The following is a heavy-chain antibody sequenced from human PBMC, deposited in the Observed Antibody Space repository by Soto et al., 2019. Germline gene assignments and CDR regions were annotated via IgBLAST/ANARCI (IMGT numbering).Heavy chain of an antibody. J-gene: IGHJ6*02. D-gene: IGHD3-16*02. Sequence: QVQLVESGGGVVQPGRSLRLSCAASGFTFSSYGMHWVRQAPGKGLEWVAVISYDGSNKYYADSVKGRFTISRDNSKNTLYLQMNSLRAEDTAVYYCAKDVMAARWGSYRYTAGGYYGMDVWGQGTTVTVSS. CDR2: ISYDGSNK. CDR3: AKDVMAARWGSYRYTAGGYYGMDV. CDR1: GFTFSSYG. V-gene: IGHV3-30*18.